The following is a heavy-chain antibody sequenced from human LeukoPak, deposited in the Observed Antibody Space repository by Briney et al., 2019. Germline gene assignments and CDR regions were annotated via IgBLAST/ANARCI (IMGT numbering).Heavy chain of an antibody. CDR1: GLTFRNYG. CDR3: ARGLMTPNTYCDL. D-gene: IGHD2-8*01. Sequence: PGGSLRLSCAPSGLTFRNYGMHWVRQAPGKGLEWVSGLWYDGRNKAYADSVKGRFTISRDNSENMLYLQMNSLRDEDTAVYYCARGLMTPNTYCDLWGQGTLVTVSS. CDR2: LWYDGRNK. J-gene: IGHJ4*02. V-gene: IGHV3-33*01.